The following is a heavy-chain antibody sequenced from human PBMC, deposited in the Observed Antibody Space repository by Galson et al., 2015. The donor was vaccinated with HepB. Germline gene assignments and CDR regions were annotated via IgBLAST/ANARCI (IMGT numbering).Heavy chain of an antibody. V-gene: IGHV1-69*13. Sequence: SVKVSCKASGGTFSSYAISWVRQAPGQGLEWMGGIIPIFGIANYAQKFQGRVTITADESTSTAYMELSSLRSEDTAVYYCRGDCGGDCLNDAFDIWGQGTMVTVSS. J-gene: IGHJ3*02. CDR2: IIPIFGIA. CDR1: GGTFSSYA. CDR3: RGDCGGDCLNDAFDI. D-gene: IGHD2-21*02.